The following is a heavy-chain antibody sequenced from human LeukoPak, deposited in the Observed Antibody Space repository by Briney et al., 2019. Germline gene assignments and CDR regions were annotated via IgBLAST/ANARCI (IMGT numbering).Heavy chain of an antibody. V-gene: IGHV3-13*04. Sequence: GGSLRLSCTASGFTFRRYDMHWVRQTPGKGLEWVSAIGTADDTYYAASVAGRFTVSRDDAENSFYPQMNSLRVGDTAVYYCARGDYYDNSGSPDYWGQGTLVTVSS. D-gene: IGHD3-22*01. CDR2: IGTADDT. CDR3: ARGDYYDNSGSPDY. CDR1: GFTFRRYD. J-gene: IGHJ4*02.